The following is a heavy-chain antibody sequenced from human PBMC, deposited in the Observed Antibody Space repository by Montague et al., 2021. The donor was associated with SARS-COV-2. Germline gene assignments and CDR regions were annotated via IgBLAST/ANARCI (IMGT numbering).Heavy chain of an antibody. D-gene: IGHD3-10*01. Sequence: SETLSLTCAVYGGSFSGYYWSWIRQPPGKGLQWLGEINHSGSTNYYPSLKSRVTILVDTSKNQFSLKLRSVTAADTAVYYCAMGRVRGVIVDYYYYGMDVWGQGTTVTVSS. V-gene: IGHV4-34*01. CDR3: AMGRVRGVIVDYYYYGMDV. CDR2: INHSGST. CDR1: GGSFSGYY. J-gene: IGHJ6*02.